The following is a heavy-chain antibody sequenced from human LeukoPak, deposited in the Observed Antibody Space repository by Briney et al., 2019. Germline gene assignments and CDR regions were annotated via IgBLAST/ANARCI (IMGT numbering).Heavy chain of an antibody. V-gene: IGHV1-18*01. D-gene: IGHD3-9*01. Sequence: GASVKVSCKASGYTFTSYGISWVRQAPGQGLEWMGWISAYNGNTNYAQKLQGRVTMTTDTSTSTAYMELRRLRSGDTAVYYCARGMTGYYNYYYCYYRDVWGKGTTVTVSS. J-gene: IGHJ6*03. CDR3: ARGMTGYYNYYYCYYRDV. CDR1: GYTFTSYG. CDR2: ISAYNGNT.